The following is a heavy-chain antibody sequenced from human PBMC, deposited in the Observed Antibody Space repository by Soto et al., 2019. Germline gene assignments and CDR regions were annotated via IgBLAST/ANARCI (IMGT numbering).Heavy chain of an antibody. V-gene: IGHV4-39*01. D-gene: IGHD2-15*01. CDR2: IYYSGST. J-gene: IGHJ4*02. CDR3: ARYCSGGSCYEKFDY. CDR1: GGSISSSSYY. Sequence: QLQLQESGPGLVKPSETLSLTCTVSGGSISSSSYYWGWIRQPPGKGLEWIGSIYYSGSTYYNPSLKSRVTISVDTSMNQFSLKLSSVTAADTAVYYCARYCSGGSCYEKFDYWGQGTLVTVSS.